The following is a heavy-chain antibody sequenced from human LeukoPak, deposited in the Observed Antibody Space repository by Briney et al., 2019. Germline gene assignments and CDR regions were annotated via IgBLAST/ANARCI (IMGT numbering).Heavy chain of an antibody. CDR1: GYTFTSYG. CDR3: ARDDNIVPTTFNY. J-gene: IGHJ4*02. CDR2: ISAYNGNT. D-gene: IGHD5-12*01. V-gene: IGHV1-18*01. Sequence: ASVKVSCKASGYTFTSYGISWLRQAPGQGLEGMGWISAYNGNTNYAQKLQGRVTMTPDTSTSTAYRELRRPRSDDTVVYYCARDDNIVPTTFNYSGQGSLVTVSS.